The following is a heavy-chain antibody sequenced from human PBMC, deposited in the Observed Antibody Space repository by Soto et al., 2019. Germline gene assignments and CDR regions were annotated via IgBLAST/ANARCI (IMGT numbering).Heavy chain of an antibody. CDR3: AKIARALDYGGYMGSIFDD. D-gene: IGHD4-17*01. J-gene: IGHJ4*02. CDR1: GFTFVTYA. V-gene: IGHV3-23*01. CDR2: ISGSGTIT. Sequence: PGGSLRLSCAASGFTFVTYAMSWVRQAPGKGLEWVSAISGSGTITYYADSVKGRFTISRDNSKSTLYLQMNSLRAEDTAVYYCAKIARALDYGGYMGSIFDDWGQGTLVTVSS.